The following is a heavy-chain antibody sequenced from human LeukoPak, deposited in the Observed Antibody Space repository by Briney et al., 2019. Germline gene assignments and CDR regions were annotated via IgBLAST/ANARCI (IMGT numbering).Heavy chain of an antibody. CDR3: ARDPDDFWSGPLYYFEF. CDR2: INNDGSNT. V-gene: IGHV3-74*01. J-gene: IGHJ4*02. Sequence: GGSLRLSCVASGFTFSSYWMHWVRQAPGKGLVWVSRINNDGSNTIYADSVKGRFTVSRDNAKNTLYLQMNSLRAEDTAVYYCARDPDDFWSGPLYYFEFWGQGTLVTVSS. CDR1: GFTFSSYW. D-gene: IGHD3-3*01.